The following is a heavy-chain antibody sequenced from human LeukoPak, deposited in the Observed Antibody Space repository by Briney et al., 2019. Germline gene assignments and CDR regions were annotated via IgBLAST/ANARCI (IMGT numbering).Heavy chain of an antibody. Sequence: ASVKVSCKASGGTFSSYAISWVRQATGQGLEWMGWMNPNSGNTGYAQKFQGRVTMTRNTSISTAYMELSSLRSEDTAVYYCARGEQWLGHFDYWGQGTLVTVSS. CDR2: MNPNSGNT. CDR1: GGTFSSYA. J-gene: IGHJ4*02. CDR3: ARGEQWLGHFDY. D-gene: IGHD6-19*01. V-gene: IGHV1-8*02.